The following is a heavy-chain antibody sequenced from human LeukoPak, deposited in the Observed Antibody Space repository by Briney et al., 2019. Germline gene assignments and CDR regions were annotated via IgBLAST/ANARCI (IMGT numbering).Heavy chain of an antibody. CDR2: INHSGST. D-gene: IGHD5/OR15-5a*01. J-gene: IGHJ4*02. CDR3: ARGVYVNY. CDR1: GGSFNGYY. Sequence: SETLSLTCAVYGGSFNGYYWSWIRQPPGKGLEWIGEINHSGSTNYNPSLKSRVTISVDTSKNQFSLKLSSVTAADTAVYYCARGVYVNYWGQGTLVTVSS. V-gene: IGHV4-34*01.